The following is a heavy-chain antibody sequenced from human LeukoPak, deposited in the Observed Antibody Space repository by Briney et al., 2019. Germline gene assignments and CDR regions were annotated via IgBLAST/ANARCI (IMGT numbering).Heavy chain of an antibody. CDR1: GYTLTSYY. V-gene: IGHV1-46*01. CDR2: INPNCGST. CDR3: ARADPSGWYYY. Sequence: ASVKDSCKASGYTLTSYYMHWVRQAPGQGLEWMGIINPNCGSTSYAQKFQGRVTMTRHTSTSTVYIELSSLRSEDTAVYYCARADPSGWYYYWGQGTLVTVSS. D-gene: IGHD6-19*01. J-gene: IGHJ4*02.